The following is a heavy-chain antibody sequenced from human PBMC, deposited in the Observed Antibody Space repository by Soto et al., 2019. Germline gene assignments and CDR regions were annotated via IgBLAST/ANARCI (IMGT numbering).Heavy chain of an antibody. D-gene: IGHD2-2*01. J-gene: IGHJ6*03. Sequence: GGSLRLSCAASGFTFSSYSMNWVRQAPGKGLEWVSYISSSSSTIYYADSVKGRFTISRDNAKNSLYLQMNSLRAEDTAVYYCARGRPTYCSSTSCHQYYYYYMDVWGKGTTVTVSS. CDR3: ARGRPTYCSSTSCHQYYYYYMDV. V-gene: IGHV3-48*01. CDR1: GFTFSSYS. CDR2: ISSSSSTI.